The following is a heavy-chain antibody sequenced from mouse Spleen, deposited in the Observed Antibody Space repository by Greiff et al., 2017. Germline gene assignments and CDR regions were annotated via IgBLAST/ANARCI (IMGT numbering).Heavy chain of an antibody. D-gene: IGHD3-1*01. Sequence: QVQLQQPGAELVKPGASVKLSCKASGYTFPSYWMQWVKQRPGQGLEWIGEIDPSDSYTNYNQKFKGKATLTVDTSSSTAYMQLSSLTSEDSAVYYCARRAARARGAMDYWGQGTSVTVSS. CDR1: GYTFPSYW. CDR3: ARRAARARGAMDY. V-gene: IGHV1-50*01. J-gene: IGHJ4*01. CDR2: IDPSDSYT.